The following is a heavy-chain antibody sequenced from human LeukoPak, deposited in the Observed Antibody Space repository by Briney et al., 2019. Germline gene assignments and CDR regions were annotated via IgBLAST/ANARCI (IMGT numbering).Heavy chain of an antibody. Sequence: GGSLRLSCAPSGFTDSNSYMRYVRQAPGKGLEWVSVIYSGGSTYYVDSVKGRFTISRDSSKNTLYLQMNILSAEDTAVYYCAASYTFDIWGQGTMVTVSS. CDR1: GFTDSNSY. D-gene: IGHD1-14*01. CDR3: AASYTFDI. CDR2: IYSGGST. J-gene: IGHJ3*02. V-gene: IGHV3-53*01.